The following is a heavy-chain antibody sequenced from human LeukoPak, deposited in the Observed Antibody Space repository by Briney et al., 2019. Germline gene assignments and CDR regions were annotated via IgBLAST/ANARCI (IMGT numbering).Heavy chain of an antibody. CDR2: IHQSGST. V-gene: IGHV4-38-2*02. D-gene: IGHD3-10*01. CDR3: VRDGNYYGYNWFDP. CDR1: GYSISSGYY. J-gene: IGHJ5*02. Sequence: SETLSLTRAVSGYSISSGYYWGWIRQPPGKGLEYIGSIHQSGSTYYNPSLKSRVTMSLDTSRNQFSLKLSSVTAADTAVYYCVRDGNYYGYNWFDPWGQGALVTVSS.